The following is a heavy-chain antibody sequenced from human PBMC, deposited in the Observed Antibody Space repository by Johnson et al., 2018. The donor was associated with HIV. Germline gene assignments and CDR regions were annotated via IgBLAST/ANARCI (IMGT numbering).Heavy chain of an antibody. CDR3: ARAGEQWLAPLDAFDI. J-gene: IGHJ3*02. V-gene: IGHV3-43D*03. Sequence: EVQLMESGGVVVQPGGSLRLSCAASGFTFDDYAMHWVRQAPGKGLEWVSLISWDGGNTYYADAVKGRFIISRDNNKNSLYLQMNSLRAEDTALYYCARAGEQWLAPLDAFDIWGQGTKVTVSS. CDR2: ISWDGGNT. D-gene: IGHD6-19*01. CDR1: GFTFDDYA.